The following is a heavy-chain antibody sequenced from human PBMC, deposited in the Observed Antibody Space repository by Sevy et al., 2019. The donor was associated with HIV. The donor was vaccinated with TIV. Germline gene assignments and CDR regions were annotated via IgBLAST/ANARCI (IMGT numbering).Heavy chain of an antibody. D-gene: IGHD3-22*01. CDR2: ISYDGSNK. V-gene: IGHV3-30-3*01. Sequence: GGYLRLSCAASGFTFSSYAMHWVRQAPGKGLEWVAVISYDGSNKYYADSVKGRFTLSRDNSKNTVYLQMNSLRAEDTAVYYWARAFEIVVVNPIDYWGQGTLVTVSS. CDR1: GFTFSSYA. J-gene: IGHJ4*02. CDR3: ARAFEIVVVNPIDY.